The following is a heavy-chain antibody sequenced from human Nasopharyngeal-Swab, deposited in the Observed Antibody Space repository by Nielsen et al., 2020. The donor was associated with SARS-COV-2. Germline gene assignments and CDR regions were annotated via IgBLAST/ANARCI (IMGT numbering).Heavy chain of an antibody. CDR3: ARGSLITYSIDY. Sequence: ASVKVSCKASGYTFTSYAMHWVRQAPGQRLEWMGWINAGNGNTKYSQKFQGRVTITRDTSASTAYMELSSLRSEDTAVYYCARGSLITYSIDYRGQGTLVTVSS. V-gene: IGHV1-3*01. D-gene: IGHD3-22*01. CDR2: INAGNGNT. CDR1: GYTFTSYA. J-gene: IGHJ4*02.